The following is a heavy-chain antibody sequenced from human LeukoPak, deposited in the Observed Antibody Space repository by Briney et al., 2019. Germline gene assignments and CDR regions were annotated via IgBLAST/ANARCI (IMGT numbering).Heavy chain of an antibody. Sequence: SETLSLTCAVYRGSFSGYYWSWIRQPPGKGLEWIGEIHHSGSTNYNPSLKSRVTISVDTSKNQFSLKLSSVTAADTAVYYCAREGDSSVYYDYWGQGTPVTVSS. CDR1: RGSFSGYY. D-gene: IGHD3-22*01. V-gene: IGHV4-34*01. J-gene: IGHJ4*02. CDR3: AREGDSSVYYDY. CDR2: IHHSGST.